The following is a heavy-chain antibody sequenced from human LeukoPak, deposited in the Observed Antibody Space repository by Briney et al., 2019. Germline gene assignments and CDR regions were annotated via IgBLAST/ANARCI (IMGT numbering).Heavy chain of an antibody. V-gene: IGHV3-15*04. CDR2: IESKTDGGTT. Sequence: PGGSLRLSCAASGFTFSNAWMSWVRQAPGKGLEWVGRIESKTDGGTTDYAGPVKGRFTISRDDSKNTLYLQMNSLKTEDTAVYYCTTVPPLYYDSSGFLFDYWGQGTLVTVSS. J-gene: IGHJ4*02. D-gene: IGHD3-22*01. CDR3: TTVPPLYYDSSGFLFDY. CDR1: GFTFSNAW.